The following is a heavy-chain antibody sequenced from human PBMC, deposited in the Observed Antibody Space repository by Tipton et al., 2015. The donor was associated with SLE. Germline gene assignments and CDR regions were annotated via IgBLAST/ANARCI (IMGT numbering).Heavy chain of an antibody. CDR1: GGSISSYY. J-gene: IGHJ3*02. D-gene: IGHD3-16*01. Sequence: TLSLTCTVSGGSISSYYWSWIRQHPGKGLEWIGYIYYSGSTYYNPSLKSRVTISVDTSKNQFSLKLCSVTAADTAVYYCAGRIMITFGGPIGAFDIWGQGTMVTVSS. V-gene: IGHV4-59*06. CDR3: AGRIMITFGGPIGAFDI. CDR2: IYYSGST.